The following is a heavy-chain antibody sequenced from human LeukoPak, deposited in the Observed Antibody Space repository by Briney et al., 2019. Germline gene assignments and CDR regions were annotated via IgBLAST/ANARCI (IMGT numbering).Heavy chain of an antibody. D-gene: IGHD5-24*01. V-gene: IGHV4-39*01. CDR2: IYYSGNT. Sequence: SETLSLTCTVSGGSISSSSHFWSWIRQPPGKGLEWIGSIYYSGNTYYNSSLKSRVTISVDTSKNQFSLKLSSVTAADTAVYYCARSPERWLQLLIDYWGQGTLVTVSS. CDR1: GGSISSSSHF. J-gene: IGHJ4*02. CDR3: ARSPERWLQLLIDY.